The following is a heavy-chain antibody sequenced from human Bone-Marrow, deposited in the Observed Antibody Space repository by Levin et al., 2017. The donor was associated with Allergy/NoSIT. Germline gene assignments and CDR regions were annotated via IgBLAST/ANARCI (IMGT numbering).Heavy chain of an antibody. CDR2: ISGSGGRT. CDR3: AKGFIRSFDY. D-gene: IGHD2-21*01. CDR1: GFTFSTYA. J-gene: IGHJ4*02. Sequence: SCAASGFTFSTYAMSWVRQAPGKGLEWVSGISGSGGRTYNADSVKGRFTISRDNSKNTLYLQMNSLRAEDSAVYYCAKGFIRSFDYWGQGTLVTVSS. V-gene: IGHV3-23*01.